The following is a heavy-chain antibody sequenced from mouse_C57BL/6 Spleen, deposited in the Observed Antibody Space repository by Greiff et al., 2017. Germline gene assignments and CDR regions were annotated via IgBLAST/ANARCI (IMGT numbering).Heavy chain of an antibody. D-gene: IGHD3-2*02. Sequence: QVQLKQPGAELVRPGSSVKLSCKASGYTFTSYWMHWVKQRPIQGLEWIGNIDPSDSETHYNQKFKDKATLTVDKSSSTAYMQLSSLTSEDSAVYYCARGETAQATKGYYAMDYWGQGTSVTVSS. V-gene: IGHV1-52*01. CDR1: GYTFTSYW. CDR3: ARGETAQATKGYYAMDY. CDR2: IDPSDSET. J-gene: IGHJ4*01.